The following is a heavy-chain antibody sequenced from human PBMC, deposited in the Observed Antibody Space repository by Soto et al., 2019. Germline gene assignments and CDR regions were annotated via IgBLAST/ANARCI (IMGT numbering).Heavy chain of an antibody. J-gene: IGHJ4*02. CDR2: ISAYNVNT. V-gene: IGHV1-18*01. D-gene: IGHD6-19*01. Sequence: ASVKVSCKASGYIFTTYGFSWVRQAPGQGLEWMGWISAYNVNTNYAQKLRGRVTTTTDTSTSTAYMELRSLRSDDTAVYYCARWTSSAWGDYFDYWGQGTLVTVSS. CDR1: GYIFTTYG. CDR3: ARWTSSAWGDYFDY.